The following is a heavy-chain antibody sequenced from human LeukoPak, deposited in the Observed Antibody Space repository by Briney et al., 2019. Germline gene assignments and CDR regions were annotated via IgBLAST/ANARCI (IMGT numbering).Heavy chain of an antibody. V-gene: IGHV3-30*18. J-gene: IGHJ4*02. CDR2: ISYDGSNK. CDR3: AKDLRLYDYVWGSYRPDY. CDR1: GFTFSSYG. D-gene: IGHD3-16*02. Sequence: GGSLRLSCAASGFTFSSYGMHWVRQAPGKGLEWVAVISYDGSNKYYADSVKGRFTISRDNSKNTLYLQMNSLRAEDTAVYYCAKDLRLYDYVWGSYRPDYWGQGTLVTVSS.